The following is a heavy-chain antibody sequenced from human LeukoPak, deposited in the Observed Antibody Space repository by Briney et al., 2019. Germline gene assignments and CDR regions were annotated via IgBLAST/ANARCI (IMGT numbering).Heavy chain of an antibody. J-gene: IGHJ4*02. Sequence: PGGALRLSCAASGFSFSDYYVSWVRQAPGEGLGCVSYISSQGTTIYYADSVKGRFTISRDNAKNSLYLQMSSLRAEDTAVYYCARVYYGSGSPRHFDYWGQGTLVTVSS. V-gene: IGHV3-11*01. CDR2: ISSQGTTI. D-gene: IGHD3-10*01. CDR3: ARVYYGSGSPRHFDY. CDR1: GFSFSDYY.